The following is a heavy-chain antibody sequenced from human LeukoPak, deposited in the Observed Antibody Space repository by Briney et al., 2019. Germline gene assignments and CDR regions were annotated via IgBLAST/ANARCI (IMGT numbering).Heavy chain of an antibody. Sequence: PGGSLRLSCAASGFTVSNNYMSWVRQAPGKGLEWASVIHSGGTTNYADSVQGRFTISRDNSKTTVYLHMNSLRAEDTAVYYCARDSDSGYGPFACWGQGTLVTVSS. V-gene: IGHV3-53*01. D-gene: IGHD5-12*01. CDR1: GFTVSNNY. CDR2: IHSGGTT. CDR3: ARDSDSGYGPFAC. J-gene: IGHJ4*02.